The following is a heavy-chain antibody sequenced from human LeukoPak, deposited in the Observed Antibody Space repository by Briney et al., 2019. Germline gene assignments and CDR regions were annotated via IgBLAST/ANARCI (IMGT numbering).Heavy chain of an antibody. CDR3: ARDGPGIDY. CDR1: GFTLSSYG. V-gene: IGHV3-33*01. CDR2: IRHDGTNE. Sequence: PGGSLRLSCAASGFTLSSYGMHWVRQAPGRGLEWVAVIRHDGTNEYYADSVKGQFTTSRDTSKNTVYLQLNSLRVEDTAVYYCARDGPGIDYWGQGTLVTVSS. D-gene: IGHD1-1*01. J-gene: IGHJ4*02.